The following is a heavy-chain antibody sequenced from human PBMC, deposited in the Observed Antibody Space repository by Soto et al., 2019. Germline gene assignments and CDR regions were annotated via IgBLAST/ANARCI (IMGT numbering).Heavy chain of an antibody. CDR2: IIPILGIA. CDR3: ARDLRCSGGSCYRFDP. Sequence: GASVKVSCKASGGTFSSYTISWVRQAPGQGLEWMGRIIPILGIANYAQKFQGRVTITADKSTSTAYMELSSLRSEDTAVYYCARDLRCSGGSCYRFDPWGQGTLVTVSS. V-gene: IGHV1-69*04. CDR1: GGTFSSYT. J-gene: IGHJ5*02. D-gene: IGHD2-15*01.